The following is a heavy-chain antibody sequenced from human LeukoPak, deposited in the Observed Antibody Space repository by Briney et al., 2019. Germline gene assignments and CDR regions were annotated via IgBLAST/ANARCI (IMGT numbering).Heavy chain of an antibody. Sequence: GGSLRLSCSASGFNFRSYAMHWVRQAPGKGLEYVSAISSNGGSTYYADSVKGRFTISRDNAKNTLYLQMNSLRDEDTAVYYCVRALMGTSDHWGQGSLVTVSS. CDR2: ISSNGGST. CDR3: VRALMGTSDH. J-gene: IGHJ4*02. CDR1: GFNFRSYA. V-gene: IGHV3-64*04. D-gene: IGHD7-27*01.